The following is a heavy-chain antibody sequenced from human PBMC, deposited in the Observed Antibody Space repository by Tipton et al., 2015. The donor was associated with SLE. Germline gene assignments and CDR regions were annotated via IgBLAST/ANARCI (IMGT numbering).Heavy chain of an antibody. CDR2: IYSGDST. D-gene: IGHD2-15*01. CDR3: ARHGWPVVKYYFDS. CDR1: GFTVSSNY. V-gene: IGHV3-66*02. Sequence: SLRLSCAASGFTVSSNYMSWVRQAPGKGLEWVSVIYSGDSTYYADSVKGRFTISRDNSKNTLYLQMNSLRAEDTAVYYCARHGWPVVKYYFDSWGQGMLVTVSS. J-gene: IGHJ4*02.